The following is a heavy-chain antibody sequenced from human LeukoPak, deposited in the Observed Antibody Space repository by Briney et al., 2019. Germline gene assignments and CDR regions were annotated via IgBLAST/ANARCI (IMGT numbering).Heavy chain of an antibody. J-gene: IGHJ4*02. CDR2: VSTSSSYI. D-gene: IGHD3-10*01. V-gene: IGHV3-21*01. CDR1: GFILSRYS. CDR3: ARSGSGSYYIFGRRKNYFDY. Sequence: GGSLTLSCEASGFILSRYSMNWVRQAPGKGLEWVSSVSTSSSYIYYADSVKGRFTISRDNAKKSLYLLMNSLRAEDTAVYYCARSGSGSYYIFGRRKNYFDYWGQGTLVTVSS.